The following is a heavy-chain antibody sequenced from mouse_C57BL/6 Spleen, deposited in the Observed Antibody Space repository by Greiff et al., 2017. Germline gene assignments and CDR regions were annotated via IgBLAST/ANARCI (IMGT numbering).Heavy chain of an antibody. D-gene: IGHD1-1*01. J-gene: IGHJ2*01. CDR2: INPSSGYT. CDR3: ARSPITTVVARKGDYFDY. V-gene: IGHV1-7*01. CDR1: GYTFTSYW. Sequence: VQLQQSGAELAKPGASVKLSCKASGYTFTSYWMHWVKQRPGQGLEWIGYINPSSGYTKYNQKFKDKATLTADKSSSTAYMQLSSLTYEDSAVYYCARSPITTVVARKGDYFDYWGQGTTRTVSS.